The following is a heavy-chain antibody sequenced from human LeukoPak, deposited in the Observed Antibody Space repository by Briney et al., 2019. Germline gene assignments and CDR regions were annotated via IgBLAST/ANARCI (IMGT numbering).Heavy chain of an antibody. CDR1: GLYFSSFA. Sequence: PGGSLTLSCAASGLYFSSFAMSWVRQAPARGLEWLSSMKGTGETFYADSVRGRFTLSRDDSRNTVYLQLNNLRVEDTAVYYCARASWVSSADAVWWGQGTVVTVSS. CDR2: MKGTGET. V-gene: IGHV3-23*01. CDR3: ARASWVSSADAVW. D-gene: IGHD3-16*01. J-gene: IGHJ4*02.